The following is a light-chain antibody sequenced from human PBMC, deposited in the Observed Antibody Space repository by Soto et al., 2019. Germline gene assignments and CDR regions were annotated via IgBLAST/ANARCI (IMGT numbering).Light chain of an antibody. CDR3: QQYHNLWT. CDR2: GAS. CDR1: QNVRIN. Sequence: EILMTQSPVTLSVSPGEGATLSCRASQNVRINVAWFQQKPGQPPRLFIYGASTRAAGVADRFSGSGSGTEFTLTISGLQSEDFAVYYCQQYHNLWTFGQGTKVEIK. J-gene: IGKJ1*01. V-gene: IGKV3-15*01.